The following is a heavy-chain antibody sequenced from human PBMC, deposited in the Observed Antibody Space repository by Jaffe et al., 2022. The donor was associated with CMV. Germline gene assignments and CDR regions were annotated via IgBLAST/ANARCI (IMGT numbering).Heavy chain of an antibody. V-gene: IGHV1-3*01. CDR3: AREQRAAGWLIGELFDY. CDR2: INAGNGNT. Sequence: QVQLVQSGAEVKKPGASVKVSCKASGYTFTSYAMHWVRQAPGQRLEWMGWINAGNGNTKYSQKFQGRVTITRDTSASTAYMELSSLRSEDTAVYYCAREQRAAGWLIGELFDYWGQGTLVTVSS. D-gene: IGHD1-26*01. CDR1: GYTFTSYA. J-gene: IGHJ4*02.